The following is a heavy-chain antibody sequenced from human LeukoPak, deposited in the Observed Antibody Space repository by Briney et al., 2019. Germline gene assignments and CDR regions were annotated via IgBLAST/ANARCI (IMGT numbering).Heavy chain of an antibody. D-gene: IGHD3-22*01. V-gene: IGHV3-23*01. Sequence: PGGSLRLSCAASGFSFSIYAMSWVRQAPGKGLEWVSAISGSGGSTYYADSVKGRFTISRDNSKNTLYLQMNSLRAEDTAVYYCAKTDSRGTDFDYWGQGTLVTVSS. J-gene: IGHJ4*02. CDR1: GFSFSIYA. CDR2: ISGSGGST. CDR3: AKTDSRGTDFDY.